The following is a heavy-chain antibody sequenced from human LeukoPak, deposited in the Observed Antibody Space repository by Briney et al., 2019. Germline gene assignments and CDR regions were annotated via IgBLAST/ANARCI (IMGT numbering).Heavy chain of an antibody. CDR3: ARKRVRGSGVIDY. CDR2: IYYSGST. D-gene: IGHD3-10*01. CDR1: GGSISSYY. J-gene: IGHJ4*02. V-gene: IGHV4-59*01. Sequence: SETLSLTCTVSGGSISSYYWSWIRQPPGKGLEWIGYIYYSGSTNYNPSLKSRVTISVDTSKNQFSLKLSSVTAADTAVYYCARKRVRGSGVIDYWGQGTLVTVSS.